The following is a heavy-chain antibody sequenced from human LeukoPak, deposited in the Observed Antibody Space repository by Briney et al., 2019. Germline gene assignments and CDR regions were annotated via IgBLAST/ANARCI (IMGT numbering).Heavy chain of an antibody. V-gene: IGHV4-34*01. J-gene: IGHJ6*02. CDR1: GGSFSGYY. CDR3: ARTPITIFGVVIMRYYGMDV. Sequence: SETLSLTCAVYGGSFSGYYWSWIRQPPGKGLEWIGEINHSGSTNYNPSLKSRVTISVDTSKNQFSLKLSSVTAADTAVCYCARTPITIFGVVIMRYYGMDVWGQGTTVTVSS. D-gene: IGHD3-3*01. CDR2: INHSGST.